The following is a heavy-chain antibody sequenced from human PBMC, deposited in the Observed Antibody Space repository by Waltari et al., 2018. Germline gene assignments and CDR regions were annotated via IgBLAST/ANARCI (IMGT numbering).Heavy chain of an antibody. CDR3: ASLNYYGSGGYYKIDY. Sequence: SGAEVKKPGSSVKVSCKASGGTFSSYAISWVRQAPGQGLEWMGGIIPIFGTANYAQKFQGRVTITADESTSTAYMELSSLRSEDTAVYYCASLNYYGSGGYYKIDYWGQGTLVTVSS. V-gene: IGHV1-69*13. CDR2: IIPIFGTA. D-gene: IGHD3-10*01. CDR1: GGTFSSYA. J-gene: IGHJ4*02.